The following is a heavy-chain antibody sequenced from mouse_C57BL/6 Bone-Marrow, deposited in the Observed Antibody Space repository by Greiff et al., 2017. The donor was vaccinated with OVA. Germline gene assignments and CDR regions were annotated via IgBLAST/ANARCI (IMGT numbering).Heavy chain of an antibody. V-gene: IGHV1-84*01. CDR1: GYTFTDYN. Sequence: QVQLKESGPELVKPGASVKISCKASGYTFTDYNINWVKQRPGQGLEWIGWSYPGSGNTKYNEKFKGKATLTVDTSSSTAYMQLSSLTSEDSAVYFCARGDWDYFDYWGQGTTLTVSS. CDR3: ARGDWDYFDY. D-gene: IGHD4-1*01. CDR2: SYPGSGNT. J-gene: IGHJ2*01.